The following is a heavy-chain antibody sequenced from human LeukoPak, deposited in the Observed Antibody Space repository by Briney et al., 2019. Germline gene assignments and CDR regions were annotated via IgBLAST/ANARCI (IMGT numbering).Heavy chain of an antibody. CDR1: GDSVRTSNYY. CDR3: ARDYVVVPAAMLRYYYYYYGMDV. J-gene: IGHJ6*02. D-gene: IGHD2-2*01. CDR2: IHYSGNT. V-gene: IGHV4-61*01. Sequence: SETLSLTCTVSGDSVRTSNYYWSWIRQPPGKGLEWIGYIHYSGNTNYNTSLKSRVTISVDTSKSQFSLKLSSVTAADTAVYYCARDYVVVPAAMLRYYYYYYGMDVWGQGTTVTVSS.